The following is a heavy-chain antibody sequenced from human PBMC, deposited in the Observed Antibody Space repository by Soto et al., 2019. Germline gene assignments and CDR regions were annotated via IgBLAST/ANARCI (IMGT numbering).Heavy chain of an antibody. D-gene: IGHD3-10*01. CDR3: ARSSVTGKGGIDV. V-gene: IGHV1-18*01. CDR2: INGYTGNT. J-gene: IGHJ6*02. Sequence: QVQLVQSGAEVKKPGASVKVSCKASGYTFTSYGLSWVRQAPGQGLEWMGWINGYTGNTNYAQKFQGRVTMTTDTSTHTAYLDLWTLIPVDTPVYYCARSSVTGKGGIDVWGQGTTVTVSS. CDR1: GYTFTSYG.